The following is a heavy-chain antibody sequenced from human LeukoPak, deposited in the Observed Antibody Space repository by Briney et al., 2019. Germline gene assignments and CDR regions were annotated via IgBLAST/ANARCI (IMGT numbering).Heavy chain of an antibody. CDR1: GGSISSSSYS. Sequence: SETLSLTCTVSGGSISSSSYSWGWIRQPPGKGLEWVGSLYYSGSTYYNPSLKSRVTISVDTSANQFSLWLTSVTAADSAVYYCAPLLGPRIFDDWGQGTLVTVSS. J-gene: IGHJ5*02. CDR3: APLLGPRIFDD. CDR2: LYYSGST. V-gene: IGHV4-39*07.